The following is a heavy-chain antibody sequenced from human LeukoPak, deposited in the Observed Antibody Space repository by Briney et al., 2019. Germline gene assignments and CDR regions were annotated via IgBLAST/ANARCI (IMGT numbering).Heavy chain of an antibody. V-gene: IGHV3-33*08. D-gene: IGHD6-19*01. J-gene: IGHJ4*02. CDR3: ARDMEVAGTSIDY. CDR2: IWYDGSNK. CDR1: GFTFSSYG. Sequence: GRSLRLSCAASGFTFSSYGMHWVRQAPGKGLEWVAVIWYDGSNKYYADSVKGRFTISRDNSKNTLYLQMNSLRAEDTAVYYCARDMEVAGTSIDYWGQGTLVTVSS.